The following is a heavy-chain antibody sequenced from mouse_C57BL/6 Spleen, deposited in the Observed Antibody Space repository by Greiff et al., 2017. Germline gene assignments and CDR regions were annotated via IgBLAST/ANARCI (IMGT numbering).Heavy chain of an antibody. CDR1: GFTFSDYG. D-gene: IGHD1-1*01. Sequence: EVQVAESGGGLVKPGGSLKLSCAASGFTFSDYGMHWVRQAPEKGLEWVAYISSGSSTIYYADTVKGRFTISRDNAKNTLFLQMTSLRSEDTAMYYCARLITTVVATPYYYAMDYWGQGTSVTVSS. J-gene: IGHJ4*01. CDR2: ISSGSSTI. CDR3: ARLITTVVATPYYYAMDY. V-gene: IGHV5-17*01.